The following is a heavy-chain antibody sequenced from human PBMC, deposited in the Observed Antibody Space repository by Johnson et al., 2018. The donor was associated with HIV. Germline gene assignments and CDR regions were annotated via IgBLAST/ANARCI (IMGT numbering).Heavy chain of an antibody. CDR1: GFTFSSYW. D-gene: IGHD1-26*01. CDR2: INGDGSGI. Sequence: VQLVESGGGVVQPGRSLRLSCAASGFTFSSYWMHWVRQGPGKGLVWVSRINGDGSGITYADSVKGRFTISRDNAKNTLYLQMNSLTPEDTAVYYCARGCGSLDDAFDIWGQGTMVTVSS. CDR3: ARGCGSLDDAFDI. V-gene: IGHV3-74*02. J-gene: IGHJ3*02.